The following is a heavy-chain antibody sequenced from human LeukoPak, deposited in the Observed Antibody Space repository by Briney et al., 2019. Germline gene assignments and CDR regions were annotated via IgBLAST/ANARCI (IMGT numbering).Heavy chain of an antibody. Sequence: ASVKVSCKAPGYTFTSYGISWVRQAPGQGLEWMGCISAYNGNTNYAQKLQGRVTMTTDTSTSTAYMELRSLRSDDTAVYYCARPRWGYCSGGSCYMDDWGQGTLVTVSS. V-gene: IGHV1-18*01. CDR2: ISAYNGNT. CDR3: ARPRWGYCSGGSCYMDD. J-gene: IGHJ4*02. CDR1: GYTFTSYG. D-gene: IGHD2-15*01.